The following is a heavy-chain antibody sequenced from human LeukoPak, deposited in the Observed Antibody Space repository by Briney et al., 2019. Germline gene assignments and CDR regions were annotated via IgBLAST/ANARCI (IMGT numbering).Heavy chain of an antibody. Sequence: GGSLRLSCAASGFTFSNAWMSWVRQAPGKGLEWVGRIKSKTDGGTTDYAAPVKGRFTISRDDSKNTLYLQMNSLKTGDTAVYYCTTHYSSGWYAVDYWGQGTLVTVSS. CDR2: IKSKTDGGTT. CDR1: GFTFSNAW. J-gene: IGHJ4*02. CDR3: TTHYSSGWYAVDY. V-gene: IGHV3-15*01. D-gene: IGHD6-19*01.